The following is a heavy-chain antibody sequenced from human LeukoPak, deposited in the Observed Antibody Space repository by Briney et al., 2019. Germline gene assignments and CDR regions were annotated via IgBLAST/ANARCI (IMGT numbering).Heavy chain of an antibody. Sequence: PGGSLRLSCAASGFTFSSYWMHWVRQAPGKGLVWVSRINSDGSSTSYADSVKGRFTISRDNAKNTLYLQVNSLRAEDTAVYYCARFVYDYGDYFLDYWGQGTLVTVSS. V-gene: IGHV3-74*01. D-gene: IGHD4-17*01. CDR3: ARFVYDYGDYFLDY. J-gene: IGHJ4*02. CDR1: GFTFSSYW. CDR2: INSDGSST.